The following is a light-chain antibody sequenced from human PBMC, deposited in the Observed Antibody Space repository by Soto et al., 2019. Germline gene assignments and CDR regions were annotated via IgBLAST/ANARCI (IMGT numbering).Light chain of an antibody. CDR3: QQGHHWPLT. V-gene: IGKV3-15*01. Sequence: EIVMTQSPATLSVSPGERATLSCRASQSISSELAWYQQKPGQPPRLLIYSASTRATGVPARFTGSGSGSEFTLNISGLQSEDFAVYYCQQGHHWPLTFGQGTRLEI. J-gene: IGKJ2*01. CDR1: QSISSE. CDR2: SAS.